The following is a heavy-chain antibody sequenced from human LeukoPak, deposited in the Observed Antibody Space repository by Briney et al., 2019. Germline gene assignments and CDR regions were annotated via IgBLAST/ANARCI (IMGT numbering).Heavy chain of an antibody. D-gene: IGHD3-10*01. J-gene: IGHJ4*02. CDR1: GGSISSGGYY. Sequence: SQTLSLTCTVSGGSISSGGYYWSWIRQHPGKGLEWIGYIYYSGSTYYNPSLKSRVTISVDTSKNQFSLKLRSVTAADTAVYYCARVNRFGELFGCFHYWGQGTLVTVSS. CDR2: IYYSGST. V-gene: IGHV4-31*03. CDR3: ARVNRFGELFGCFHY.